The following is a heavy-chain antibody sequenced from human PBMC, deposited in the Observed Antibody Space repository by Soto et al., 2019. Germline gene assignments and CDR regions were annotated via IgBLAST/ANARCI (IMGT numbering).Heavy chain of an antibody. CDR1: GYSFTDYH. CDR3: ARGDSTDCSNGVCSFFYNHDMDV. CDR2: INPESGGT. Sequence: QVQLVQSGAEVKKPGASVKVSCKASGYSFTDYHIHWVRQAPGQGLEWLGRINPESGGTSTAQKFQGWVTMTTDTSISTGSMELTRLTSDDTAIYYCARGDSTDCSNGVCSFFYNHDMDVWGQGATVTVSS. V-gene: IGHV1-2*04. J-gene: IGHJ6*02. D-gene: IGHD2-8*01.